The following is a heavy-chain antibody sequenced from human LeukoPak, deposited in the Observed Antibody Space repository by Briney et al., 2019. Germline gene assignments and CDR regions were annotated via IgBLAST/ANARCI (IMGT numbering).Heavy chain of an antibody. D-gene: IGHD5-18*01. J-gene: IGHJ3*02. CDR2: INSDGSST. Sequence: GGSLRLSCAASGFTFSSYAMSWVCQAPGKGLVWVSRINSDGSSTSYADSVKGRFTISRDNAKNTLYLQMNSLRAEDTAVYYCARDAGGYQDAFDIWGQGTMVTVSS. CDR1: GFTFSSYA. CDR3: ARDAGGYQDAFDI. V-gene: IGHV3-74*01.